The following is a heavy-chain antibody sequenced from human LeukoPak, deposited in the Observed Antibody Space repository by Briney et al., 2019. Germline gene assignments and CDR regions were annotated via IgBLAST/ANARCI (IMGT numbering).Heavy chain of an antibody. J-gene: IGHJ3*02. CDR1: GFTFSSYE. CDR3: ARVEQWLVHGAFGI. D-gene: IGHD6-19*01. V-gene: IGHV3-48*03. Sequence: GGSLRLSCAASGFTFSSYEMNWVRQAPGKGLEWVSYISSSGSTIYYAGSVKGRFTISRDNAKNSLYLQMNSLRAEDTAVYYCARVEQWLVHGAFGIWGQGTMVTVSS. CDR2: ISSSGSTI.